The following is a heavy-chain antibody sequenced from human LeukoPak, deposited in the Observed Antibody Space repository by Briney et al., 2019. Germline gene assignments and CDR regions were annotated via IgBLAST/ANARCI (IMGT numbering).Heavy chain of an antibody. CDR1: GGTISNYY. D-gene: IGHD3-16*01. Sequence: SETLSLTCTVSGGTISNYYWSWIRQPPGKGLEWIGYISYSGSTNYNTSLKSRVTISVDTSKKQFSLKVSSVAAADTAVYYCARVGRGDYVWGSYSFDYWGQGTRVTVSS. V-gene: IGHV4-59*01. J-gene: IGHJ4*02. CDR3: ARVGRGDYVWGSYSFDY. CDR2: ISYSGST.